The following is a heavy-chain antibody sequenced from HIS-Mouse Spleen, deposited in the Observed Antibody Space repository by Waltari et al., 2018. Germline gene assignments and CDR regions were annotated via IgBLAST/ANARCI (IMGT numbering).Heavy chain of an antibody. D-gene: IGHD3-10*01. V-gene: IGHV1-2*02. CDR1: GYTFTGYY. J-gene: IGHJ3*02. CDR2: IHPNRGGT. Sequence: QVQLVQSGAEVKKPGASVKVSCKASGYTFTGYYMHWVRQAPGKGLEWMGWIHPNRGGTSYAQKVQGRVTMPRETSIRTAYMELSRLRSDDTAVYYCARDSPTQLGGDAFDIWGQGTMVTVSS. CDR3: ARDSPTQLGGDAFDI.